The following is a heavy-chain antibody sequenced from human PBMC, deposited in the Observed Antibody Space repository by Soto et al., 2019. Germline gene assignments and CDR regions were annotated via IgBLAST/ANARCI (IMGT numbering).Heavy chain of an antibody. V-gene: IGHV3-30*03. CDR1: GFTFSSYG. D-gene: IGHD1-26*01. J-gene: IGHJ6*02. CDR3: ATSNGGTYYYYYGMDV. CDR2: ISYDGSNK. Sequence: QVQLVESGGGVVQPGRSLRLSCAASGFTFSSYGMHWVRQAPGKGLEWVAVISYDGSNKYYADSVKGRFTISSDNSKNTLYLQMNSLRAEDTAVYYCATSNGGTYYYYYGMDVWGQGTTVTVSS.